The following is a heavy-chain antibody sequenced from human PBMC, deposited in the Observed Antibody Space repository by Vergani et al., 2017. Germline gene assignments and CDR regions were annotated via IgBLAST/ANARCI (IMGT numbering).Heavy chain of an antibody. J-gene: IGHJ4*02. Sequence: QVQLQESGPGLVKPSETLSLTCTVSGGSISSYYWSWIRQPPGKGLGWIGYIYYSGSTNYNPSLKSRVTKSVDTSKNPFSLKLSSVTAADTAVYYCARGRYFDWVFDYWGQGTLVTVSS. CDR2: IYYSGST. D-gene: IGHD3-9*01. CDR1: GGSISSYY. V-gene: IGHV4-59*08. CDR3: ARGRYFDWVFDY.